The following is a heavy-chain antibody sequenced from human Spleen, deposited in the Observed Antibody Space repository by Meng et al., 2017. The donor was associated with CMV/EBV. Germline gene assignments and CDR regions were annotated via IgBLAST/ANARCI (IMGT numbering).Heavy chain of an antibody. J-gene: IGHJ5*02. CDR3: ARVKATTGSSTVWLDP. V-gene: IGHV4-39*01. CDR1: SISSGGYY. CDR2: IYYSGSA. D-gene: IGHD1-1*01. Sequence: SISSGGYYWGWLRQSPGKGLEWIGSIYYSGSAYYNPSLKSRVTISVDTSKNQFSLKLSSVTAADTSVYYCARVKATTGSSTVWLDPWGQGTLVTVSS.